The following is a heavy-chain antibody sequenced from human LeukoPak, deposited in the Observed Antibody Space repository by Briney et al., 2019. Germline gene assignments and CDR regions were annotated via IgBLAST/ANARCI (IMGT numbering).Heavy chain of an antibody. CDR2: FDPEDGET. V-gene: IGHV1-24*01. J-gene: IGHJ4*02. CDR1: GYTPTELS. D-gene: IGHD2/OR15-2a*01. CDR3: ATDFYRGLQFDY. Sequence: ASVKVSGKVSGYTPTELSMNWVRQAPGKRVEWMGRFDPEDGETIYTQKFQGRVTMTEDTSTDTAYMELTSLRSEDTAVYYCATDFYRGLQFDYWGQGTLVTVSS.